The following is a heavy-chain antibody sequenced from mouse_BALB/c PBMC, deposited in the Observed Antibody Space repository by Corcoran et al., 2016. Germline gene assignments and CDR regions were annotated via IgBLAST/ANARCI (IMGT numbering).Heavy chain of an antibody. CDR3: ARGPPDYYAMDY. CDR2: ININTGEP. J-gene: IGHJ4*01. Sequence: QIQLVQSGPELKKPGETVKISCTASGYTFTNYGMNWVKQAPGKGLKWMGWININTGEPTYAEEFKGRFAFSLETSASTAYLQINNLKNEDTATYFCARGPPDYYAMDYWGQGTSVTVSS. CDR1: GYTFTNYG. V-gene: IGHV9-3*02.